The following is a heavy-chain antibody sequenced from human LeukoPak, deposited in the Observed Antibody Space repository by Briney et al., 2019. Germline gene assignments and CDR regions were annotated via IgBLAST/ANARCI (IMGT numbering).Heavy chain of an antibody. CDR2: TYYRSKWYN. Sequence: SQTLSLTCVISGDSVSSNSAAWNWIRQSPSRGLEWLGRTYYRSKWYNDYAVSVKSRITINPDTSKNQFSLQLNSVTPEDTAVYYCAREEALLLWFGELLLPYVGYFDYWGQGTLVTVSS. CDR3: AREEALLLWFGELLLPYVGYFDY. J-gene: IGHJ4*02. V-gene: IGHV6-1*01. D-gene: IGHD3-10*01. CDR1: GDSVSSNSAA.